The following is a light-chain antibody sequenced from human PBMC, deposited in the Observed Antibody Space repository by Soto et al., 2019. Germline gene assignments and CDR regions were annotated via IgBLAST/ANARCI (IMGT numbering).Light chain of an antibody. CDR2: EVS. J-gene: IGLJ2*01. CDR3: SSYAGSNNYVV. Sequence: QSALIQPPSASGSPGQSVTISCTGTSSDVGGYNYVSWYQQHPGKAPKLMIYEVSKRPSGVPDRFSGSKSGNTASLTVSGLQAEDEADYYCSSYAGSNNYVVFGGGTQLTVL. V-gene: IGLV2-8*01. CDR1: SSDVGGYNY.